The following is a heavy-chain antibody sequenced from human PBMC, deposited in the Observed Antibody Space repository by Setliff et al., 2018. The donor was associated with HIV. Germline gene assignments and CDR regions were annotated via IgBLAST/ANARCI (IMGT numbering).Heavy chain of an antibody. CDR3: AREGTYSGTYWFRRVASFDI. V-gene: IGHV4-34*01. CDR1: GGSLSGYY. J-gene: IGHJ3*02. Sequence: SETLSLTCAVYGGSLSGYYWRWIRQPPGKGLEWIGDVSHTGSTNYNPSLKSRITISADTPKNQFSLKLSSVTAADTAVYYCAREGTYSGTYWFRRVASFDIWGQGTMVTVSS. D-gene: IGHD1-26*01. CDR2: VSHTGST.